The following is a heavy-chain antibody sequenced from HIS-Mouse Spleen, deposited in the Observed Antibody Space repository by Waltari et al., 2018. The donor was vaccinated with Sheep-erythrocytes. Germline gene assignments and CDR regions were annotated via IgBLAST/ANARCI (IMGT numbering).Heavy chain of an antibody. CDR1: GGSISSSSYY. V-gene: IGHV4-39*07. J-gene: IGHJ3*02. CDR2: IYYSGST. CDR3: ALSVDLAGAFDI. D-gene: IGHD6-19*01. Sequence: QLQLQESGPGLVKPSETLSLTCTVSGGSISSSSYYWGWIRQPPGKGLEWIGSIYYSGSTYYNPSLKSRVTISVDTSKNQFSLKLSSVTAADTAVYYCALSVDLAGAFDIWGQGTMVTVSS.